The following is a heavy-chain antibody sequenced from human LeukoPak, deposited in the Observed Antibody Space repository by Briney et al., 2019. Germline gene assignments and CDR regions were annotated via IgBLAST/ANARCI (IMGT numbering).Heavy chain of an antibody. CDR3: ARDWYQTADYDFWSGYQTGLDLVDY. CDR1: GGSFSGFH. V-gene: IGHV4-34*01. D-gene: IGHD3-3*01. Sequence: SETLSLTCAVYGGSFSGFHWSWIRQPPGKGLEWIGEINYSGSTNCNPALKSRVTISLDTSKNQFSLKLGSVTAADTAVYYCARDWYQTADYDFWSGYQTGLDLVDYWGQGTLVTVSS. CDR2: INYSGST. J-gene: IGHJ4*02.